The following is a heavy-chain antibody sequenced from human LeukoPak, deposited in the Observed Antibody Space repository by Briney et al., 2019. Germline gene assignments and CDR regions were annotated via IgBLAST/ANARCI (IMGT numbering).Heavy chain of an antibody. Sequence: PSETLSLTCTVSGGSISSSSHYWGWIRQPPGKGLEWIGSIYYSGSTYYNPSLKSRVTISVDTSKNQFSLKLSSVTAADTAVYYCARHHVFFDYWGQGTLVTASS. J-gene: IGHJ4*02. CDR1: GGSISSSSHY. CDR2: IYYSGST. CDR3: ARHHVFFDY. V-gene: IGHV4-39*01. D-gene: IGHD3-16*01.